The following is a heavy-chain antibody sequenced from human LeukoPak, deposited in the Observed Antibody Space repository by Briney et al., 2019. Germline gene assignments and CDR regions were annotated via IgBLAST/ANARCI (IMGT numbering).Heavy chain of an antibody. CDR1: GFTFSSYA. Sequence: GGSLRLSCSASGFTFSSYAMHWVRQAPGKGLEYVSAISSNGGSTYYADSVKGRFTISRDNSKNTLYLQMSSLRAEDTAVYYCARSVDSGSYYFDYWGQGTLVTVSS. CDR3: ARSVDSGSYYFDY. D-gene: IGHD1-26*01. J-gene: IGHJ4*02. V-gene: IGHV3-64D*06. CDR2: ISSNGGST.